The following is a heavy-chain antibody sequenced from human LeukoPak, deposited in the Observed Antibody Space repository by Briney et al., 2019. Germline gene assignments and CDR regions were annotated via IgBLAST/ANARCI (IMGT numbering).Heavy chain of an antibody. V-gene: IGHV4-38-2*02. CDR3: ARSKWASSSSGIDY. CDR2: IDYSGST. J-gene: IGHJ4*02. CDR1: GYSICSGYY. Sequence: NPSETLSLTCTVSGYSICSGYYWGWIRQPPGKGLEWIATIDYSGSTYYNPSLKSQVTISVETSRNQFSLKMSSVTAADTAVYYCARSKWASSSSGIDYWGQGTLVSVSS. D-gene: IGHD6-6*01.